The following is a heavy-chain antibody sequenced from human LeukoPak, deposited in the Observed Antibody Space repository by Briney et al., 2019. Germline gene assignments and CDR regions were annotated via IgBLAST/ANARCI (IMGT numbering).Heavy chain of an antibody. CDR1: GYTFTSYG. Sequence: GASVKVSCKASGYTFTSYGISWVRQAPGQGLEWMGWISAYNGNTNYAQKLQGRVTMTTDTSTSTAYMELRSLRSDDTAVYYCARDLLAYSSSKFDYWGQGTLVTVSS. CDR3: ARDLLAYSSSKFDY. CDR2: ISAYNGNT. V-gene: IGHV1-18*01. J-gene: IGHJ4*02. D-gene: IGHD6-13*01.